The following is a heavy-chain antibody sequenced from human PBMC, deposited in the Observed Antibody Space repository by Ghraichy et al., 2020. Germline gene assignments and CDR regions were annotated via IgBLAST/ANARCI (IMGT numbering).Heavy chain of an antibody. CDR1: GFTFSSYS. CDR2: ISSSSSTI. D-gene: IGHD6-19*01. V-gene: IGHV3-48*02. CDR3: ARDYPLAVALKNWYFDL. J-gene: IGHJ2*01. Sequence: LNISCAASGFTFSSYSMNWVRQAPGKGLEWVSYISSSSSTIYYADSVKGRFTISRDNAKNSLYLQMNSLRDEDTAVYYCARDYPLAVALKNWYFDLWGRGTLVTVSS.